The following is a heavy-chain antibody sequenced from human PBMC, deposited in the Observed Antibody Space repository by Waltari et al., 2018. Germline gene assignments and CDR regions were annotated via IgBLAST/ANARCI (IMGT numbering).Heavy chain of an antibody. Sequence: QVQLVQSGSEVKKPGASVKVSCEASGYIFSNYDVNWVRQAPGQGLEWMGWINTNTRNPTYAHGFTGRFVFSLDTSVSTAYLQISSLKAEDTSVYYCAKGIQLWGRGSWYFDDWGQGTLVTVSS. CDR1: GYIFSNYD. V-gene: IGHV7-4-1*02. D-gene: IGHD5-18*01. CDR3: AKGIQLWGRGSWYFDD. CDR2: INTNTRNP. J-gene: IGHJ4*02.